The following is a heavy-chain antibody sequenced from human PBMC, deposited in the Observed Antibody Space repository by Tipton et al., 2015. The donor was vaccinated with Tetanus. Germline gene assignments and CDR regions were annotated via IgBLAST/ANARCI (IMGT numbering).Heavy chain of an antibody. CDR2: IDNGGRT. CDR3: ARHLYGYWFDP. D-gene: IGHD3-10*01. J-gene: IGHJ5*02. CDR1: GGSVRSGDYY. V-gene: IGHV4-61*08. Sequence: TLSLTCTVSGGSVRSGDYYWTWIRQPPGKGLEWVGYIDNGGRTNYTPSLKSRLTISLDKAKKQFSLNLTSVTAADTAVYYCARHLYGYWFDPWGQGALVTVSS.